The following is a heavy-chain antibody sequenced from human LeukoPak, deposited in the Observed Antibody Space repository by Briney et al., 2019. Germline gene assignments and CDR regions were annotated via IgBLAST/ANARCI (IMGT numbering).Heavy chain of an antibody. D-gene: IGHD5-24*01. CDR1: GDSISSSSYY. V-gene: IGHV4-39*01. CDR2: IYYSGST. CDR3: AGQGMWLQLGVGDLQH. J-gene: IGHJ1*01. Sequence: SETLSLTCTVSGDSISSSSYYWGWIRQPPGKGLEWIGSIYYSGSTFYNPSLKSRVTISVDTSRNQFSLKLSSVTAADTAVYYCAGQGMWLQLGVGDLQHWGQGTLVTVSS.